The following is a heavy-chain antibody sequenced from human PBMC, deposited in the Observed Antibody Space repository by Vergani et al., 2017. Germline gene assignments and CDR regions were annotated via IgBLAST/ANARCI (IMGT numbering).Heavy chain of an antibody. CDR3: ARGTVPGYQVVGDQLIRAVAGTFNY. CDR1: GFTFSNYE. V-gene: IGHV3-48*03. Sequence: EVQLVESGGGLVQPGGSLRLSCAASGFTFSNYEMNWVRQAPGKGLEWVSYISSSGSTIYYADSVKGRFTISRDNAKNSLSLQMNSLRAEDTAVYYCARGTVPGYQVVGDQLIRAVAGTFNYWGQGTLVIVSS. CDR2: ISSSGSTI. J-gene: IGHJ4*02. D-gene: IGHD6-19*01.